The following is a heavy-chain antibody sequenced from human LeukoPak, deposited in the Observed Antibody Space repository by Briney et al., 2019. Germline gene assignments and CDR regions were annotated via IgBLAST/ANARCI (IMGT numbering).Heavy chain of an antibody. V-gene: IGHV1-69*02. Sequence: ASVKVSCKASGGTFSSYTISWVRQAPGQGLEWMGRIIPILGIANYAQKFQGRVTITTDESTSTAYMELSSLRSEDTAVYYCARLGDDYVWGNYRSSYFDYWGQGTLVTLSS. CDR2: IIPILGIA. CDR3: ARLGDDYVWGNYRSSYFDY. J-gene: IGHJ4*02. D-gene: IGHD3-16*02. CDR1: GGTFSSYT.